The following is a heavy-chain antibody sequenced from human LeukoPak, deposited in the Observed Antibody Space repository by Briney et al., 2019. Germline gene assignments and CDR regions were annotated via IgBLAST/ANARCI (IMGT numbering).Heavy chain of an antibody. CDR2: IYYSGST. D-gene: IGHD5-18*01. J-gene: IGHJ6*03. CDR1: GGSISSYY. V-gene: IGHV4-59*01. CDR3: ARVGGDTAIYYYYYYMDV. Sequence: SETLSLTCTVSGGSISSYYWSWIRQPPGKGLEWIGYIYYSGSTNYNPSLKSRVTISVDTSKNQFSLKLSSVTAADTAVYYCARVGGDTAIYYYYYYMDVWGKGTTVTVSS.